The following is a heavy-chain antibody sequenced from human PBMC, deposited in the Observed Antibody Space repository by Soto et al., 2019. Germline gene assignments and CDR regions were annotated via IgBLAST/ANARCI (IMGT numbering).Heavy chain of an antibody. CDR2: ISGSDDST. Sequence: EVQLLESGGGLVQPGVSLRLSCAASGFTFSSYAMSWVRQAPGKGLEWVSVISGSDDSTYYADSVKGRFTISRDNSKNTLYLQMNSLIAEDTAVYYCAKRSSSSTFDYWGQGTLVTVSS. V-gene: IGHV3-23*01. CDR3: AKRSSSSTFDY. CDR1: GFTFSSYA. J-gene: IGHJ4*02. D-gene: IGHD6-6*01.